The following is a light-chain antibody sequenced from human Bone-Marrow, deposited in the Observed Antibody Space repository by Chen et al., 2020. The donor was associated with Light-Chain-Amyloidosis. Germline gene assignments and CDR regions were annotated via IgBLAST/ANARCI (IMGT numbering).Light chain of an antibody. Sequence: QSALTQPASVSGSPGQSITISCTGTSSDVGGDNHVSWYQQHPDKAPKLMIYEVTNRPSWVPDRFSCSKSDNTASLTISGLQTEDEADYFCSSYTITNPLVFGSGTRVTVL. CDR1: SSDVGGDNH. CDR3: SSYTITNPLV. V-gene: IGLV2-14*01. CDR2: EVT. J-gene: IGLJ1*01.